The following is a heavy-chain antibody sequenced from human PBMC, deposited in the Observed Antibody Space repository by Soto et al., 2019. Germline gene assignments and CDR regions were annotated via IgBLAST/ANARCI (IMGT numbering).Heavy chain of an antibody. Sequence: QVQLQESGPGLVKPSETLSLTCTVSGGSINGYYWSWIQQPPGKGLERIGYISYSGSTNYNPSLKSRVTISVDTSQNQFSLKLSSVTAADTAVYYCARDWGGGTFDYWGQGTLVTVSS. CDR2: ISYSGST. D-gene: IGHD2-21*01. CDR3: ARDWGGGTFDY. J-gene: IGHJ4*02. CDR1: GGSINGYY. V-gene: IGHV4-59*01.